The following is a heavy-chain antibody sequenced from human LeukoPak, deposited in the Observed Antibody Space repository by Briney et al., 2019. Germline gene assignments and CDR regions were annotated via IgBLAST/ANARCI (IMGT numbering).Heavy chain of an antibody. CDR1: GGSFSGYY. J-gene: IGHJ3*02. CDR2: INHSGSA. CDR3: ARHSCSGGSCSLRAFDI. D-gene: IGHD2-15*01. V-gene: IGHV4-34*01. Sequence: PSETLSLTCAVYGGSFSGYYWSWIRQPPGKGLEWIGEINHSGSANYNPSLKSRVTISVDTSKNQFSLKLSSVTAADTAVYYCARHSCSGGSCSLRAFDIWGQGTMVTVSS.